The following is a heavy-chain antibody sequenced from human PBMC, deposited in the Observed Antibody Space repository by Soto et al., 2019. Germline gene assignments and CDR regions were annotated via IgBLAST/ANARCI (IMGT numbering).Heavy chain of an antibody. Sequence: PGGSIRLSCAAAGFNFSSYWRSWVRQAPGKGLEWVATIKQDGSEKKYVDSVKGRFTISKDNAKNSLNLQMNSLRAEDTAVYYCATNYYYYMDAWGKGTTVTVSS. CDR2: IKQDGSEK. J-gene: IGHJ6*03. V-gene: IGHV3-7*01. CDR1: GFNFSSYW. CDR3: ATNYYYYMDA.